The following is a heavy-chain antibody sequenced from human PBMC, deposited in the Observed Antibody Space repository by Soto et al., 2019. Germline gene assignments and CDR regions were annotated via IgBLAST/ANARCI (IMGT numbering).Heavy chain of an antibody. D-gene: IGHD6-13*01. CDR1: GGSISSGGYY. Sequence: PSETLSLTCTVSGGSISSGGYYWSWIRQHPGKGLEWIGYIYYSGSTYYNPSLKSRLTISVDTSKNQFSLKLSSVTAADTAVYCCARRYSSAFDIWGQGTMVTVSS. J-gene: IGHJ3*02. V-gene: IGHV4-31*02. CDR3: ARRYSSAFDI. CDR2: IYYSGST.